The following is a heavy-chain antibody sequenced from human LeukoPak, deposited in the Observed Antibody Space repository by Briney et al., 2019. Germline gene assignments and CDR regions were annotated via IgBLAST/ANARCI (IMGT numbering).Heavy chain of an antibody. CDR2: INPNSGGR. Sequence: ASVKVSCKASGYTLTGYYMHWVRQAPGQGLEWMGWINPNSGGRNYAQKFQGRVTMTRDTSISTVYMELSRLRSDDTAVYYCAKATCSCYVLWGQGTLVTVSS. CDR1: GYTLTGYY. D-gene: IGHD2-15*01. J-gene: IGHJ4*02. V-gene: IGHV1-2*02. CDR3: AKATCSCYVL.